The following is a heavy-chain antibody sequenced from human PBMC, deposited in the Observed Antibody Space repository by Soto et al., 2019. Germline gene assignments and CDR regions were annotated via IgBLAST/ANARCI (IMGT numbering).Heavy chain of an antibody. CDR2: FDPEDGER. CDR3: ATGLHDFRSGYYIGAFGFDY. CDR1: GYTLTELS. J-gene: IGHJ4*02. D-gene: IGHD3-3*01. Sequence: QVQLVQSGAEVKKPGASVKVSCKVSGYTLTELSMHWVRQAPGKGLEWMGGFDPEDGERIYAQKFQGRVTMTEDTSTDTAYMELSSLRSEDTAVYYCATGLHDFRSGYYIGAFGFDYLGQGTLVTVSS. V-gene: IGHV1-24*01.